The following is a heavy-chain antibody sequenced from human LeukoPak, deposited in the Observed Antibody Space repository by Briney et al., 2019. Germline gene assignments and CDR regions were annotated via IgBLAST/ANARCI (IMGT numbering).Heavy chain of an antibody. CDR3: ASQQLVDAFDI. J-gene: IGHJ3*02. CDR1: GFTFSSYS. D-gene: IGHD6-13*01. Sequence: PGGSLRLSCAASGFTFSSYSMNWVRQAPGKGLEWVSSISSSSYIYYADSVKGRFTISRDSAKNSLYLQMNSLRAEDTAVYYCASQQLVDAFDIWGQGTMVTVSS. CDR2: ISSSSYI. V-gene: IGHV3-21*01.